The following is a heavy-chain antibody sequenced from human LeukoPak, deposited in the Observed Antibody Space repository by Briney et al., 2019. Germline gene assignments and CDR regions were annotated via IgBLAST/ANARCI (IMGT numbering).Heavy chain of an antibody. J-gene: IGHJ4*02. V-gene: IGHV3-23*01. Sequence: GGSLRLSCAASGFTFSRYAMSWVRQAPGKGLEWVSAISGSGGSTYYADSVKGRLTISRDNSKNALYLQMNSLRAEDTAVYYCAKDPGYCSGGSCYSGYFDYWGQGTLVTVSS. CDR3: AKDPGYCSGGSCYSGYFDY. CDR2: ISGSGGST. D-gene: IGHD2-15*01. CDR1: GFTFSRYA.